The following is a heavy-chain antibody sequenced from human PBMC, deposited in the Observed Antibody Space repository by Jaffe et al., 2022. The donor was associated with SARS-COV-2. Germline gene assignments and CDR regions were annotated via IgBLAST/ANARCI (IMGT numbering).Heavy chain of an antibody. CDR3: ATSGYCSGGSCLRAIDY. J-gene: IGHJ4*02. V-gene: IGHV1-2*06. D-gene: IGHD2-15*01. Sequence: QVQLVQSGAEVKKPGASVKVSCKASGYTFTGYYMHWVRQAPGQGLEWMGRINPNSGGTNYAQKFQGRVTMTRDTSISTAYMELSRLRSDDTAVYYCATSGYCSGGSCLRAIDYWGQGTLVTVSS. CDR2: INPNSGGT. CDR1: GYTFTGYY.